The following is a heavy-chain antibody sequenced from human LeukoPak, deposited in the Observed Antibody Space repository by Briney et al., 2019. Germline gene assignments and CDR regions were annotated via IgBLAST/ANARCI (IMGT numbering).Heavy chain of an antibody. CDR3: ASHWSTRFDY. D-gene: IGHD3-3*01. V-gene: IGHV4-39*01. CDR1: GGSISSSSYY. CDR2: IYYSGST. J-gene: IGHJ4*02. Sequence: PSETLSLTCTVSGGSISSSSYYWGWIRQPPGKGLEWIGSIYYSGSTYYNPSLKSRVTMSVDTSKNQFSLKLSSVTAADTAVYSCASHWSTRFDYWGQGTLVTVSS.